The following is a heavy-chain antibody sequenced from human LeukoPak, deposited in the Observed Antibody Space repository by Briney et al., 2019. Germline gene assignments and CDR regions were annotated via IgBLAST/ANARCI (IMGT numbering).Heavy chain of an antibody. J-gene: IGHJ6*03. V-gene: IGHV1-69*05. CDR3: ARDRAGVPAATAYYYMDV. CDR2: IIPIFGTA. D-gene: IGHD2-2*01. CDR1: GGTFSSYA. Sequence: SVTVSCKASGGTFSSYAISWVRQAPGQGLEWMGGIIPIFGTANYAQKFQGRVTITTDESTSTAYMELSSLRSEDTAVYYCARDRAGVPAATAYYYMDVWGKGTTVTVSS.